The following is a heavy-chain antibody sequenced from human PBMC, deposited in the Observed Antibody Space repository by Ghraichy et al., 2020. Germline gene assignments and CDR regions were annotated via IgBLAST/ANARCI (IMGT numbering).Heavy chain of an antibody. D-gene: IGHD2-15*01. Sequence: GGSLRLSCAASGFTFSSYAMSWVRQAPGKGLEWVSAISGSGGSTYYADSVKGRFTISRDNSKNTLYLQMNSLRAEDTAVYYCAKGSSRNYHYYYGMDVWGQGTTVTVSS. V-gene: IGHV3-23*01. CDR1: GFTFSSYA. CDR3: AKGSSRNYHYYYGMDV. CDR2: ISGSGGST. J-gene: IGHJ6*02.